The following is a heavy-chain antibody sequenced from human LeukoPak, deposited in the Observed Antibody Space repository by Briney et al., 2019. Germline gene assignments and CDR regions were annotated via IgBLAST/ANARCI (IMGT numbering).Heavy chain of an antibody. D-gene: IGHD5-12*01. J-gene: IGHJ4*02. Sequence: GGSLRLSCAASGFTFSSYSMSWVRQAPGKGLEWVSYISSSSSTIYYADSVKGRFTISRDNAKNSLYLQMNSLRAEDTAVYYCASTWRGYSGYDTFDYWGQGTLVTVSS. CDR2: ISSSSSTI. CDR3: ASTWRGYSGYDTFDY. V-gene: IGHV3-48*01. CDR1: GFTFSSYS.